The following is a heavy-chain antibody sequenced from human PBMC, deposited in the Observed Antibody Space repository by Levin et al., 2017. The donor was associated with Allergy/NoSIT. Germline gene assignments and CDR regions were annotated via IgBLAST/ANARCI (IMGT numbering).Heavy chain of an antibody. D-gene: IGHD3-16*02. V-gene: IGHV3-30-3*01. J-gene: IGHJ4*02. CDR2: ISYDGSNK. CDR3: AREYDYIWGSYRYPIDY. CDR1: GFTFSSYA. Sequence: GGSLRLSCAASGFTFSSYAMHWVRQAPGKGLEWVAVISYDGSNKYYADSVKGRFTISRDNSKNTLYLQMNSLRAEDTAVYYCAREYDYIWGSYRYPIDYWGQGTLVTVSS.